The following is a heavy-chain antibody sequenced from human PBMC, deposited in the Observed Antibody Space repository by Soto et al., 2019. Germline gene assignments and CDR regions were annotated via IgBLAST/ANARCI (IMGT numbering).Heavy chain of an antibody. V-gene: IGHV4-39*01. J-gene: IGHJ5*01. CDR1: GASINNFAYY. Sequence: SSETLSLTCSVSGASINNFAYYWGWIRQPPGKGLEWIGTVYYNENTYYNPSLKSRVAISVDTAKNQFSLNLRSVTAADTAIYFCARRERYYGSPGWFDPWGQGTLVTVSS. CDR2: VYYNENT. D-gene: IGHD3-10*01. CDR3: ARRERYYGSPGWFDP.